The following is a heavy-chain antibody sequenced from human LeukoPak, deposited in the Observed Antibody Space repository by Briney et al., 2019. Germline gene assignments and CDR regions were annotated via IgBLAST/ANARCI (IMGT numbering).Heavy chain of an antibody. Sequence: GASVTVSCKASGYTFTSYDINWVRQAAGQGLDWMGWISAYNGNTNYAQKLQGRVTMNTDTSTSTAYMELRSLRSDDTAVYYCARDPLTRGNRRDYWGQGTLVTVSS. CDR2: ISAYNGNT. J-gene: IGHJ4*02. D-gene: IGHD1-14*01. V-gene: IGHV1-18*01. CDR1: GYTFTSYD. CDR3: ARDPLTRGNRRDY.